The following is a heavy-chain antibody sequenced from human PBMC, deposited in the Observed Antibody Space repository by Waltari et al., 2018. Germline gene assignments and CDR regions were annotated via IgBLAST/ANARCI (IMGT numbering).Heavy chain of an antibody. CDR1: GGSISSYY. CDR2: IYYSGST. CDR3: ARDAVGATTYYYYYMDV. Sequence: QVQLQESGPGLVKPSETLSLTCTVSGGSISSYYWSWTRPPPGKGLEWIGYIYYSGSTNYNPSLKSRVTISVDTSKNQFSLKLSSVTAADTAVYYCARDAVGATTYYYYYMDVWGKGTTVTVSS. D-gene: IGHD1-26*01. J-gene: IGHJ6*03. V-gene: IGHV4-59*01.